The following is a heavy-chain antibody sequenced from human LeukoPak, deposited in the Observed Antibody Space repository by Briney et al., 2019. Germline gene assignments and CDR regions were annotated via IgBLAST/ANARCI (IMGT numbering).Heavy chain of an antibody. J-gene: IGHJ4*02. CDR1: GGSISSYY. D-gene: IGHD6-13*01. Sequence: PSETLSLTCTVSGGSISSYYWSWIRQPPGKGLEWIGYIYYSGSTNYNPSLKSRVTISVDTSKNQFSLKLSSVTAADTAVYYCARSGPTGYSSSWYLRYFDYWGQGTLVTVSS. CDR2: IYYSGST. V-gene: IGHV4-59*01. CDR3: ARSGPTGYSSSWYLRYFDY.